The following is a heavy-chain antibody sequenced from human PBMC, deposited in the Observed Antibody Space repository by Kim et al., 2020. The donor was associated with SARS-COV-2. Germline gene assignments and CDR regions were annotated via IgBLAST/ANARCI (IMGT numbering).Heavy chain of an antibody. V-gene: IGHV3-33*01. J-gene: IGHJ6*02. D-gene: IGHD6-19*01. CDR3: AREVAGTRNYYYGMDV. CDR1: GFTFSSYG. Sequence: LSLTCAASGFTFSSYGMHWVRQAPGKGLEWVAVIWYDGSNKYYADSVKGRFTISRDNSKNTLYLQMNSLRAEDTAVYYCAREVAGTRNYYYGMDVWG. CDR2: IWYDGSNK.